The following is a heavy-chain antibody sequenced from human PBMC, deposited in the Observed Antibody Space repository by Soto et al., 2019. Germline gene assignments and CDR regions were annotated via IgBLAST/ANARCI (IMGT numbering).Heavy chain of an antibody. V-gene: IGHV1-69*05. J-gene: IGHJ4*02. CDR2: IIPMFGTA. D-gene: IGHD1-26*01. Sequence: SCKAPGGTFSTYAISWVRQAPGQGLEWMGGIIPMFGTANYAQRFQDRVTITTDTSTSTAYMELRSLRSDDTAVYYCARGPLVIVGAHLDYWGQGTLVTVSS. CDR1: GGTFSTYA. CDR3: ARGPLVIVGAHLDY.